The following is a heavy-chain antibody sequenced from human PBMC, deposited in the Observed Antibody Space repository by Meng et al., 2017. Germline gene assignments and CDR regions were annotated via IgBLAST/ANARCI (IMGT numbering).Heavy chain of an antibody. D-gene: IGHD3-22*01. CDR1: GFTFDDYT. V-gene: IGHV3-43*01. Sequence: GESLKISCAASGFTFDDYTMHWVRQAPGKGLEWVSLISWDGGSTYYADSVKGRFTISRDNSKNSLYLQMNSLRTEDTALYYCAKSDYYYDSSGYWDYYYGMDVWGQGTMVTVSS. J-gene: IGHJ6*02. CDR3: AKSDYYYDSSGYWDYYYGMDV. CDR2: ISWDGGST.